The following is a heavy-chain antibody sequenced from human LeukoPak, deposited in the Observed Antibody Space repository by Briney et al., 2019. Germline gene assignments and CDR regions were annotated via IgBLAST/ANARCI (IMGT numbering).Heavy chain of an antibody. J-gene: IGHJ3*02. D-gene: IGHD3-10*01. V-gene: IGHV1-2*02. CDR2: INPNSGGT. Sequence: ASVKVSCKASGYTFTGYYMHWVRQAPGQGLEWMGWINPNSGGTNYAQKFQGRVTMTRDTSISTAYMELSRLRSDDTAVYYCARDLPGIVWFGEGSLDAFDIWGQGTMVTVSS. CDR3: ARDLPGIVWFGEGSLDAFDI. CDR1: GYTFTGYY.